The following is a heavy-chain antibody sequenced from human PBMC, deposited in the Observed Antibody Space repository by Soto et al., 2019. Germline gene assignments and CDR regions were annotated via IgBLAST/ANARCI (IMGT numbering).Heavy chain of an antibody. CDR3: SHMGGAGLFGMDV. D-gene: IGHD3-22*01. CDR1: GFSLSISGEG. J-gene: IGHJ6*02. Sequence: QITLKESGPTLVKPTQTLTLTCTFSGFSLSISGEGVGWVRQPPGKALEWLALIFSNDDKRYSPSLKSRLTITQATSETQGVLIMTTIDPVDTATYCCSHMGGAGLFGMDVWGQGTTVTVSS. V-gene: IGHV2-5*01. CDR2: IFSNDDK.